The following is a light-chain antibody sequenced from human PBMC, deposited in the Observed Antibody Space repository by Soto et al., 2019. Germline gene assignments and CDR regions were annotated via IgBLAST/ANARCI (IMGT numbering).Light chain of an antibody. Sequence: EIVMTQSPATLSVSPGERATLSCRASHSVSSRLAWYQQKLGQAPRLLIYGASTRATGLPARFSGSGSGTEFTLTISSLQSEDFAVYYCQHYTNWPLTFGGGTKVEIK. CDR3: QHYTNWPLT. CDR1: HSVSSR. V-gene: IGKV3-15*01. CDR2: GAS. J-gene: IGKJ4*01.